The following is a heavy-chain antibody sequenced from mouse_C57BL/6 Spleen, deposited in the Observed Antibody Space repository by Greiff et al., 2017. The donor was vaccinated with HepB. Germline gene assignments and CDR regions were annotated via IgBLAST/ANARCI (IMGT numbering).Heavy chain of an antibody. J-gene: IGHJ4*01. CDR1: GYAFSSYW. V-gene: IGHV1-80*01. Sequence: VESGASVKISCKASGYAFSSYWMNWVKQRPGKGLEWIGQIYPGDGDINYNGKFKGKATLTADKSSSTAYMQLSSLTSEDSAVYFCARYYSNSRGYAMDYWGQGTSVTVSS. CDR2: IYPGDGDI. CDR3: ARYYSNSRGYAMDY. D-gene: IGHD2-5*01.